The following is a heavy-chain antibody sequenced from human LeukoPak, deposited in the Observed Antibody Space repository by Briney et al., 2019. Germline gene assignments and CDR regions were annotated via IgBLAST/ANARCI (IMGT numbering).Heavy chain of an antibody. CDR1: GFTFNAYN. Sequence: ASVKVSCKASGFTFNAYNIHWVRQAPGQGLEWMGWINPKSGGANYAQKFQGRVTMTWDTSISTAYMELSSLRSDDTAVYYCARYIPTTMINYFDHWGQGTLVTVSS. V-gene: IGHV1-2*02. CDR2: INPKSGGA. CDR3: ARYIPTTMINYFDH. J-gene: IGHJ4*02. D-gene: IGHD3-22*01.